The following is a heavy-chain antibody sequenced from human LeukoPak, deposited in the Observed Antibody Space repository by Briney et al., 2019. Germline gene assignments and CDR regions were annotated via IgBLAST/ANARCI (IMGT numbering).Heavy chain of an antibody. CDR3: ARVPNFIARPCDS. Sequence: SETLSLTCAVYGGSFSGNYWTLIRQTPGRGLEWIGESSPTGDITGYNPSLNGRATISVDSSKMQFSLKLTSVTAADTGVYYCARVPNFIARPCDSWGPGTLVTVSS. D-gene: IGHD2-21*01. CDR1: GGSFSGNY. J-gene: IGHJ4*02. V-gene: IGHV4-34*01. CDR2: SSPTGDIT.